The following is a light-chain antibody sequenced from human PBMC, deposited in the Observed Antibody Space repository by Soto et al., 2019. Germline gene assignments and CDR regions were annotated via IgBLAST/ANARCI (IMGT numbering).Light chain of an antibody. CDR2: GAS. V-gene: IGKV3-20*01. CDR1: QSVSSNY. Sequence: EIVLTQSPGTLSLSPGERATLSCRASQSVSSNYLAWYQQKPGQAPRLLIYGASSRATGVPDRFSGSGSGTAFTLTISRLEPEDFAVYYCQQYGTSPYSFGQGIKLEIK. J-gene: IGKJ2*03. CDR3: QQYGTSPYS.